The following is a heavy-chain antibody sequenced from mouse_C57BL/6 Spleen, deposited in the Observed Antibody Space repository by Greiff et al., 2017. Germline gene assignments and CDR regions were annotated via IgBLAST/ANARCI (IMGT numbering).Heavy chain of an antibody. CDR3: ARHWDVGYFDY. D-gene: IGHD4-1*01. CDR1: GYSITSGYY. J-gene: IGHJ2*01. Sequence: EVQLQESGPGLVKPSPSLPLTCPVTGYSITSGYYWNWIRQFPGNKLEWMGYISYDGSNNYNPSLKNRISITRDTSKNQFFLKLNSVTTEDTATYYCARHWDVGYFDYWGQGTTLTVSS. V-gene: IGHV3-6*01. CDR2: ISYDGSN.